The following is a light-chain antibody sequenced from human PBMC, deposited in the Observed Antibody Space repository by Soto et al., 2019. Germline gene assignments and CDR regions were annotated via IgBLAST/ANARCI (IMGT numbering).Light chain of an antibody. V-gene: IGLV7-43*01. CDR2: STT. CDR1: TGPVTSGYY. CDR3: LLYYGSPQPNWV. Sequence: QAVVTQEPSLTVSPGGTVTLTCASSTGPVTSGYYPNWLQQKPGQAPRPLIYSTTNKHSWTPARFSGSLLGGKAALTLSGVQPEDEAEYYCLLYYGSPQPNWVFGGGTKLTVL. J-gene: IGLJ3*02.